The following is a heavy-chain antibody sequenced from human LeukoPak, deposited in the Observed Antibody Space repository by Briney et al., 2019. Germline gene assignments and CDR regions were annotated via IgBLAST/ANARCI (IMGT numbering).Heavy chain of an antibody. CDR3: ARGFWKRGLWTLRGCDY. Sequence: ASVKVSCKASGYTFTNYDINWVRQASGQGLEWMRWMKPDSGNTGYAQKFQGRVTMTRNTSISTAYMELSSLRSDDTAVYYCARGFWKRGLWTLRGCDYWGQGALVTVSS. CDR1: GYTFTNYD. J-gene: IGHJ4*02. CDR2: MKPDSGNT. D-gene: IGHD3-10*01. V-gene: IGHV1-8*01.